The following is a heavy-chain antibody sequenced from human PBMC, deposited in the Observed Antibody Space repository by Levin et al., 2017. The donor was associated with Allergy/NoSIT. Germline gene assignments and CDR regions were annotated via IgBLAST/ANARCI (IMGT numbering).Heavy chain of an antibody. J-gene: IGHJ4*02. Sequence: SETLSLTCTVSGGSISSSSYYWGWIRQPPGKGLEWIGSIYYSGSTYYNPSLKSRVTISVDTSKNQFSLNLSSVTAADTAVYYCARDSGYDYFDYWGQGTLVTVSS. D-gene: IGHD5-12*01. V-gene: IGHV4-39*02. CDR2: IYYSGST. CDR3: ARDSGYDYFDY. CDR1: GGSISSSSYY.